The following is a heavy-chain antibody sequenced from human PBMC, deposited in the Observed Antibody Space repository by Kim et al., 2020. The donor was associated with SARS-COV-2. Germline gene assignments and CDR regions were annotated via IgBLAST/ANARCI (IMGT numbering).Heavy chain of an antibody. Sequence: GESLKISCKGSGYSFTSYWIGWVRQMLGKGLEWMGIIYPGDSDTRYSPSFQGQVTISADKSISTAYLQWSSLKASDTAMYYCARQGYYGSGRNWFDPWGQGTLVTVSS. V-gene: IGHV5-51*01. J-gene: IGHJ5*02. D-gene: IGHD3-10*01. CDR2: IYPGDSDT. CDR1: GYSFTSYW. CDR3: ARQGYYGSGRNWFDP.